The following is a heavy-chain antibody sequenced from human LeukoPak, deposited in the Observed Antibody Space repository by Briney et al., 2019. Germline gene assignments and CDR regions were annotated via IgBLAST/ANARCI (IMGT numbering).Heavy chain of an antibody. CDR2: INPKSGGT. J-gene: IGHJ6*02. CDR1: GYTFTDYY. CDR3: ARDPVTMVRGVTYYYGMDV. V-gene: IGHV1-2*02. Sequence: ASVKVSCKASGYTFTDYYMHWVRQAPGQGLEWMGWINPKSGGTNHAQRFQGRVTMTRDTSISTAYMELSRLRSDDTAVYYCARDPVTMVRGVTYYYGMDVWGQGTTVTVSS. D-gene: IGHD3-10*01.